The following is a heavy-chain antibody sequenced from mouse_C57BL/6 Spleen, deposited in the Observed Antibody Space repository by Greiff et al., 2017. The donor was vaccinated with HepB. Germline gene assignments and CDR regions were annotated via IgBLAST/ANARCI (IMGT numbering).Heavy chain of an antibody. CDR2: IDPEDGDT. D-gene: IGHD1-1*01. CDR3: TSLTTVVATNDY. V-gene: IGHV14-1*01. J-gene: IGHJ2*01. Sequence: EVQLQQSGAELVRPGASVKLSCTASGFNIKDYYMHWVKQRPEQGLEWIGRIDPEDGDTEYAPKFQGKATMTAGTSSNTAYLQLSSLTSEDTAVYYCTSLTTVVATNDYWGQGTTLTVSS. CDR1: GFNIKDYY.